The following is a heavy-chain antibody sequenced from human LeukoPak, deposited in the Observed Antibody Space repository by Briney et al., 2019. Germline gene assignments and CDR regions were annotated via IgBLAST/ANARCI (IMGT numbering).Heavy chain of an antibody. CDR2: ISSNGGST. J-gene: IGHJ6*02. CDR1: GFTFSSYA. Sequence: GGSLRLSCAASGFTFSSYAMHWVRQAPGKGLAYVSAISSNGGSTYYANSVKGRFTSSRDNSKNTLYLQIGSLRAEDMAVYYCARGDDLGYYYYGMDVWGQGTTVTVSS. V-gene: IGHV3-64*01. CDR3: ARGDDLGYYYYGMDV.